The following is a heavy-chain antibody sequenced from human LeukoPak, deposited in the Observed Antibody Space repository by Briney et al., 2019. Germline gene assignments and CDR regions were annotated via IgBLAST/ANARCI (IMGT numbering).Heavy chain of an antibody. CDR1: GFTLSSYW. CDR2: INTDGSST. J-gene: IGHJ3*02. CDR3: ARVIGWDEPFDI. Sequence: GGSMRLSCSASGFTLSSYWMHWVRQAPGKGLVWVSRINTDGSSTNYADSVKGRFTVSRDNAKNTLYLQMNSLRAEDTAVYYCARVIGWDEPFDIWGQGTMVTVSS. V-gene: IGHV3-74*01. D-gene: IGHD1-26*01.